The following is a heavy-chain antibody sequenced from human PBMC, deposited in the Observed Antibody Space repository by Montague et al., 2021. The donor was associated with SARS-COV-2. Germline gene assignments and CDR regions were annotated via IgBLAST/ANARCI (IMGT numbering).Heavy chain of an antibody. CDR3: AKCLRFSGFDGNYFDS. CDR2: VSGDGDST. CDR1: GFYFNDYG. Sequence: SLRLSCAVSGFYFNDYGMSWVRQAPGKGLDWVSAVSGDGDSTYYAYSVKGRFTISRDNSKNTLYLQMNSLRAEDTAVYYCAKCLRFSGFDGNYFDSWGQGTLVTVSS. V-gene: IGHV3-23*01. J-gene: IGHJ4*02. D-gene: IGHD5-12*01.